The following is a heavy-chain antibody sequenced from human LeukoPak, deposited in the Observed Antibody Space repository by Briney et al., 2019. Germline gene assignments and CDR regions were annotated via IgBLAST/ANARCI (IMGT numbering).Heavy chain of an antibody. Sequence: SETLSLTCAVYGGSLSGYYWSWIRQPPGKGLEWIGSIYHSGSTYYNPSLKSRVTISVDTSKNQFSLKLSSVTAADTAVYYCARGLFFDYWGQGTLVTVSS. CDR2: IYHSGST. CDR1: GGSLSGYY. J-gene: IGHJ4*02. CDR3: ARGLFFDY. V-gene: IGHV4-34*01.